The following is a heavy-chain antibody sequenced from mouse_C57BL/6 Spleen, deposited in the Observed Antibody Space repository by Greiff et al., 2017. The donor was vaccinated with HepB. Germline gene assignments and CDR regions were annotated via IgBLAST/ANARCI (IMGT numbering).Heavy chain of an antibody. Sequence: DVMLVESGGGLVKPGGSLKLSCAASGFTFSSYAMSWVRQTPEKRLEWVATISDGGSYTYYPDNVKGRFTISRDNAKNNLYLQMSHLKSEDTAMYYCARDEGRDGYFDYWGQGTTLTVSS. CDR1: GFTFSSYA. J-gene: IGHJ2*01. V-gene: IGHV5-4*01. D-gene: IGHD2-3*01. CDR3: ARDEGRDGYFDY. CDR2: ISDGGSYT.